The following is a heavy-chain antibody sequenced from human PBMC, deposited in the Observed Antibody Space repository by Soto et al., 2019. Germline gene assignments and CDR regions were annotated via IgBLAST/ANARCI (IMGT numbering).Heavy chain of an antibody. CDR3: ARPIWGDGDGRDDY. V-gene: IGHV3-30-3*01. CDR2: ISYDGSNK. J-gene: IGHJ4*02. D-gene: IGHD2-21*02. Sequence: GGSLRLSCAASGFTFSSYAMHWVRQAPGKGLEWVAVISYDGSNKYYADSVKGRFTISRDNSKNTLYLQMNSLRAEDTAVYYCARPIWGDGDGRDDYWGQGTLVTVSS. CDR1: GFTFSSYA.